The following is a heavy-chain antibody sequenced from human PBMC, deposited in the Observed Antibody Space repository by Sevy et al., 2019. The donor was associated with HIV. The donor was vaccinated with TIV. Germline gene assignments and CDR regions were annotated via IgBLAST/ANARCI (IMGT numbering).Heavy chain of an antibody. D-gene: IGHD2-15*01. CDR1: GYRLIEVS. CDR3: AADRGEDYCSGNSCQRHYYYGLDV. CDR2: LDPEDGET. V-gene: IGHV1-24*01. Sequence: ASVKVSCKVSGYRLIEVSMHWVRQAPGKGLEWMGHLDPEDGETIYAQNFQGRVTMTEDTSTDTAYIEVSNLRSEDTAVYYCAADRGEDYCSGNSCQRHYYYGLDVWGQGTTVTVSS. J-gene: IGHJ6*02.